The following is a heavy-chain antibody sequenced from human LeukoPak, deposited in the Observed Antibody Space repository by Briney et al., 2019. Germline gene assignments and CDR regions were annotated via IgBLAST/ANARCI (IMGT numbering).Heavy chain of an antibody. D-gene: IGHD6-19*01. J-gene: IGHJ4*02. CDR2: ISGTSRTI. Sequence: GGSLRLSCVASGFTFNKYSMNWVRQAPGKGLQWLSYISGTSRTIYYADSVKGRFAISRDNARNSLYLQMSSLRVEDTAVYYCAKALAGWLVRLDYWGQGTLVTVSS. CDR3: AKALAGWLVRLDY. CDR1: GFTFNKYS. V-gene: IGHV3-48*01.